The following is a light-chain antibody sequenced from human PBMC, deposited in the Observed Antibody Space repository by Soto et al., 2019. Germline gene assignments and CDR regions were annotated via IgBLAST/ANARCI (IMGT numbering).Light chain of an antibody. Sequence: NFMLTQPHSVSESPGKTVTISCTRSSGSIASNYVQWYQQRPGSAPTTVIYEDNQRPSGVPDRFSGSIDSSSNSASLTISGLKTEDEADYYCQSYDCSSSVAFGGGTKLTVL. CDR1: SGSIASNY. V-gene: IGLV6-57*04. CDR2: EDN. CDR3: QSYDCSSSVA. J-gene: IGLJ2*01.